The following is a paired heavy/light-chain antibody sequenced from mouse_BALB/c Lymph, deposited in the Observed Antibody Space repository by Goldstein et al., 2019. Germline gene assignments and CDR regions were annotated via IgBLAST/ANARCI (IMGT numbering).Light chain of an antibody. CDR3: QQWSSNPWT. Sequence: QIVLSQSPAILSASPGEKVTMTCRASSSVSYMHWYQQKPGSSPKPWIYATSNLASGVPARFSGSGSGTSYSLTISRVEAEDAATYYCQQWSSNPWTFGGGTKLEIK. J-gene: IGKJ1*01. CDR1: SSVSY. V-gene: IGKV4-72*01. CDR2: ATS.
Heavy chain of an antibody. CDR3: ARTQLGLFDY. D-gene: IGHD4-1*02. V-gene: IGHV3-2*02. CDR2: ISYSGST. Sequence: DVQLQESGPGLVKPSQSLSLTCTVTGYSITSDYAWNWIRQFPGNKLEWMGYISYSGSTSYNPSLKSRISITRDTSKNQFFLQLNSVTTEDTATYYCARTQLGLFDYWGQGTTLTVSS. J-gene: IGHJ2*01. CDR1: GYSITSDYA.